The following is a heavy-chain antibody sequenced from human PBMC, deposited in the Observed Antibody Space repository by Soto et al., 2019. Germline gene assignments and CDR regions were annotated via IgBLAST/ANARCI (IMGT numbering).Heavy chain of an antibody. CDR2: IWYDGSNK. Sequence: QVQLVESGGGVVQPGRSLRLSCAASGFTFSSYGMHWVRQAPGKGLEWVAVIWYDGSNKYYADSVKGRFTIFRDNSKNTLYLQMNSLRAEDTAVYYCARDRSLTTAPDYWGQGTLVTVSS. CDR3: ARDRSLTTAPDY. J-gene: IGHJ4*02. D-gene: IGHD4-4*01. V-gene: IGHV3-33*01. CDR1: GFTFSSYG.